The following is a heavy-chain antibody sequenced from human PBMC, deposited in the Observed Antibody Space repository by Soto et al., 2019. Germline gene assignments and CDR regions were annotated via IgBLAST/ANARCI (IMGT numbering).Heavy chain of an antibody. Sequence: ASVKVSCKASGYTFTSYGINWVCQAPGRGLEWMGWINPGNGNAKYSQQFQGRVIIDRDTSASTAYMELSSLRPEDTAVYYCARGGYFDSSNYLAYWGLGTLVTVSS. CDR1: GYTFTSYG. CDR2: INPGNGNA. D-gene: IGHD3-22*01. V-gene: IGHV1-3*01. J-gene: IGHJ4*02. CDR3: ARGGYFDSSNYLAY.